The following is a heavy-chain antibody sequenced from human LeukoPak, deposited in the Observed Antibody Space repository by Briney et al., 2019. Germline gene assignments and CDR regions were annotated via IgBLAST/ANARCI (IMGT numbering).Heavy chain of an antibody. CDR1: GFRFSDYW. D-gene: IGHD5-12*01. J-gene: IGHJ4*02. V-gene: IGHV3-74*01. CDR3: AKDLRVATPSYYFDY. CDR2: ISTDGTST. Sequence: GGSLRLSCAASGFRFSDYWMFWVRQAPGKGPVWVSHISTDGTSTTYADSVKGRFTISRDNSKNTLYLQMNSLRAEDTAVYYCAKDLRVATPSYYFDYWGQGTLVTVSS.